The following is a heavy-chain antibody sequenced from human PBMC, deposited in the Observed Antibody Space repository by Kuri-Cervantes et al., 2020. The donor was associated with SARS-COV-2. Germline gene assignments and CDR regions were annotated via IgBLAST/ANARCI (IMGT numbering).Heavy chain of an antibody. CDR3: AKDRFGVHDF. V-gene: IGHV3-30*18. CDR2: ISNDGKNK. J-gene: IGHJ4*02. D-gene: IGHD2-8*01. CDR1: GFNFSRTD. Sequence: SLKTSCAASGFNFSRTDMHWVRQAPGKGLEWVAVISNDGKNKKCIGSGKGRFTISRDNSQNTLYLRMTSLRSEDTAMYYCAKDRFGVHDFWGQGTLVTVSS.